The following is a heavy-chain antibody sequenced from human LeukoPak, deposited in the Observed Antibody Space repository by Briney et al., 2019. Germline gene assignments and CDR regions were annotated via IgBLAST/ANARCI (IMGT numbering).Heavy chain of an antibody. CDR3: AKSRGSGLFDY. Sequence: PGGSLRLSCAASGFTFSSYAMSWVRQAPGKVLQWVSGISGSGGSTYYADSVKGRFTISRDNSKNTLYVQMNSLRAEDTAVYYCAKSRGSGLFDYWGQGTLVTVAS. CDR2: ISGSGGST. V-gene: IGHV3-23*01. CDR1: GFTFSSYA. J-gene: IGHJ4*02. D-gene: IGHD3-10*01.